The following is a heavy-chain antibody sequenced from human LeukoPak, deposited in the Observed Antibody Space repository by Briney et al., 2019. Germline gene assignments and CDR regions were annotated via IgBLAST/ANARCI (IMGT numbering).Heavy chain of an antibody. CDR3: ASRDYDYVWGSYRWGAFDI. D-gene: IGHD3-16*02. CDR1: GFTFSDYY. Sequence: PGGSLRLSCAASGFTFSDYYMSWIRQAPGKGLEWVSYISSSGSTIYYADSVKGRFTISRDNAKNSLYLQMNSLRAEDTAVYYCASRDYDYVWGSYRWGAFDIWGQGTMVTVSS. CDR2: ISSSGSTI. J-gene: IGHJ3*02. V-gene: IGHV3-11*01.